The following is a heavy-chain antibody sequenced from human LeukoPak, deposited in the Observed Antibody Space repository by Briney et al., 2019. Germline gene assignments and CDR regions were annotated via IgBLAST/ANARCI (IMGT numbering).Heavy chain of an antibody. J-gene: IGHJ4*02. V-gene: IGHV3-33*01. D-gene: IGHD6-19*01. Sequence: GGSLRHSCVASGFTFREYGFHWVRQAPGKGLEWVAVMWNDGITGKYADSVRGRFSVSRDNSKNTVYLQMDSLRADDTSVYYCARDGSGWSSDYWGQGTLVTVSS. CDR3: ARDGSGWSSDY. CDR1: GFTFREYG. CDR2: MWNDGITG.